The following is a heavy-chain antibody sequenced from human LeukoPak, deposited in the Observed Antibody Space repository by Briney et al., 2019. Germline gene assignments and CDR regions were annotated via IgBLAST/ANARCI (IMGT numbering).Heavy chain of an antibody. J-gene: IGHJ4*02. CDR1: GGSISSYY. Sequence: SETLSLTCTVSGGSISSYYWSWIRQPPGKGLEWIGYICTSGSTNYNPSLKSRVTISVDTSKNQFSLKLSSVTAADTAVYYCASYIAARGFDYWGQGTLVTVSS. V-gene: IGHV4-4*09. CDR2: ICTSGST. D-gene: IGHD6-6*01. CDR3: ASYIAARGFDY.